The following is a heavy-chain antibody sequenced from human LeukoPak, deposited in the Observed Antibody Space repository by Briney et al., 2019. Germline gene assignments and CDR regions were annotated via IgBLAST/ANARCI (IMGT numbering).Heavy chain of an antibody. J-gene: IGHJ4*02. CDR1: GFTFSNYG. CDR2: VSFDESNK. D-gene: IGHD2-15*01. CDR3: AKIHTPVVAATAAFDY. Sequence: GGSLRLSCTASGFTFSNYGMHWVRQAPGKGLEWVALVSFDESNKYYADSVKGRFTISRDNFKNTLYLQMDSLRTEDTAVYYCAKIHTPVVAATAAFDYWGQGTPVTVS. V-gene: IGHV3-30*18.